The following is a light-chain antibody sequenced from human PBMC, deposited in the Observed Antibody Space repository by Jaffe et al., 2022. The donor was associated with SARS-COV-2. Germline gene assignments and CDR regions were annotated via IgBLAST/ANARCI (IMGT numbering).Light chain of an antibody. CDR3: QKYNGAPFT. V-gene: IGKV1-27*01. J-gene: IGKJ3*01. Sequence: DIQMTQSPSSLSASVGDRVTITCRASQGITNFVAWYQQKPGKVPKVLISAASTLQSGVPSRFSGSGSGTEFTLTISSLQPEDVATYYCQKYNGAPFTFGPGTKVDLK. CDR1: QGITNF. CDR2: AAS.